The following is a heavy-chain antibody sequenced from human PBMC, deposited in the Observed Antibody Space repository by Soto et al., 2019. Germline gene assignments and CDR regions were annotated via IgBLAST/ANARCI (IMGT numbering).Heavy chain of an antibody. V-gene: IGHV4-59*01. D-gene: IGHD3-10*01. J-gene: IGHJ5*02. CDR2: IYYSGST. CDR3: AREEVASRVGELRFDP. Sequence: QVQLQESGPGLVKPSETLSLTCTVSGGSISSYYWSWIRQPPGKGLEWIGYIYYSGSTNYNPFLKSRVTISVDTSKNQFSLKLSSVTAADTAVYYCAREEVASRVGELRFDPWGQGTLVTVSS. CDR1: GGSISSYY.